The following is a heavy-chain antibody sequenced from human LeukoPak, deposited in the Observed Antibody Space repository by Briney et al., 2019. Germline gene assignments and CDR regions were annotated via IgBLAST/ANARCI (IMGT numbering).Heavy chain of an antibody. CDR3: ARVYYYDSSGALTPDY. Sequence: GGSLRLSCAASGFTFSSYSMIWVRQAPGKGLEWVSSISSSSSYIYYADSVKSRFTISRDNAKNSLYLQMNSLRAEDTAVYYCARVYYYDSSGALTPDYWGQGTLVTVSS. J-gene: IGHJ4*02. V-gene: IGHV3-21*01. D-gene: IGHD3-22*01. CDR2: ISSSSSYI. CDR1: GFTFSSYS.